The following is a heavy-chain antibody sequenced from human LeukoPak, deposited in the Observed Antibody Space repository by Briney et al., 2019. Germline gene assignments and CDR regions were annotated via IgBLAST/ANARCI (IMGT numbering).Heavy chain of an antibody. CDR3: TTEEQGAFDY. CDR1: GFTFSNAW. Sequence: GGSLRLSCAASGFTFSNAWMSWVREAPGKELEWVGRIKSKTDGGTTDYAAPVKGRFAISRDDSKNTLYLQMNSLKTEDTAVYYCTTEEQGAFDYWGQGTLVTVSS. D-gene: IGHD1-26*01. J-gene: IGHJ4*02. V-gene: IGHV3-15*01. CDR2: IKSKTDGGTT.